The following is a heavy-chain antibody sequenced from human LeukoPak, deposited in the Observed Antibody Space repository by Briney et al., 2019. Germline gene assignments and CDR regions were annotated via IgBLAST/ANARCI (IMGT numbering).Heavy chain of an antibody. CDR3: ARDDSDIVASDH. CDR1: GYTFNNYG. Sequence: GASVRVSCKASGYTFNNYGFSWVRQAPGQGLEWMGGIIPKFGTAHYAQKFQGRVTLTTDESTSTAYMEMSSLRSDDTAVYYCARDDSDIVASDHWGQGTRVPVSS. J-gene: IGHJ4*02. D-gene: IGHD2-21*01. V-gene: IGHV1-69*05. CDR2: IIPKFGTA.